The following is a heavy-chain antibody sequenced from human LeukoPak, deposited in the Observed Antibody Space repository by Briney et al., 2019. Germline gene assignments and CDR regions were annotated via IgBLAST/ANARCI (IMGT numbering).Heavy chain of an antibody. CDR1: GYTFTGYY. Sequence: ASVKVSCKASGYTFTGYYMHWVRQAPGQGLEWMGWIDTYSGNPSYVESLQGRVIITRDTSTTTASMELTRLTSDDTAVYYCARGGDYLVSWGQGTLVTVSS. V-gene: IGHV1/OR15-2*01. J-gene: IGHJ4*02. D-gene: IGHD3-10*01. CDR3: ARGGDYLVS. CDR2: IDTYSGNP.